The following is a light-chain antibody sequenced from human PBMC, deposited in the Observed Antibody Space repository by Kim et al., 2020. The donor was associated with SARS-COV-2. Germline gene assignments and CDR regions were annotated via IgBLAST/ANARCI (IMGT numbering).Light chain of an antibody. CDR3: HQYNKWPLYS. CDR1: QNVGSN. Sequence: ASPGERATRSCRASQNVGSNVAWYQQKPGQAPRLLIYGASTRATLIPARFSGSGSGTEFTLTISSLQSDDFAVYFCHQYNKWPLYSFGQGTKLEIK. CDR2: GAS. V-gene: IGKV3-15*01. J-gene: IGKJ2*03.